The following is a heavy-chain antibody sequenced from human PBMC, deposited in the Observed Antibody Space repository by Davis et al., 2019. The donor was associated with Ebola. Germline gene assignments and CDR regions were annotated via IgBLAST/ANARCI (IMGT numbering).Heavy chain of an antibody. D-gene: IGHD3-10*01. V-gene: IGHV3-53*01. CDR2: SGGST. J-gene: IGHJ6*03. Sequence: SGGSTYYADSVKGRFTISRDNSKNTQYLQMNSLRAEDTAVYYCARETYYGSGSRENYSYMDVWGKGTTVSVSS. CDR3: ARETYYGSGSRENYSYMDV.